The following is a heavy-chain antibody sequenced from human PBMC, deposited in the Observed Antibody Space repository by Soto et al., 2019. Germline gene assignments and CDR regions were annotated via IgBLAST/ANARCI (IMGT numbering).Heavy chain of an antibody. J-gene: IGHJ6*02. CDR3: ARSQGSSTSLEIYYYYYYGMDV. D-gene: IGHD2-2*01. CDR2: IIPISETT. Sequence: QVQLVQSGAEVKKPGSSVKVSCKASGGTFSSYAISWVRQAPGQGLEWMGGIIPISETTNYAQKFQGRGTITGDESKSTAYMELSSLRSEDTAVYYCARSQGSSTSLEIYYYYYYGMDVWGQGTTVTVSS. CDR1: GGTFSSYA. V-gene: IGHV1-69*01.